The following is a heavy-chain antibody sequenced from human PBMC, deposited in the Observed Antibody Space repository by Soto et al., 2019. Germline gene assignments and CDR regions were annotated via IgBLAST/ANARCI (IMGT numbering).Heavy chain of an antibody. CDR1: GGLFSSYR. J-gene: IGHJ4*02. CDR2: IIPVFQTA. V-gene: IGHV1-69*01. Sequence: QEQLVQSGAEVKKPGSSVKVSCKASGGLFSSYRISWVRQVPGQGLEWMGGIIPVFQTAYYTQRFQGRVTITADESTNTAYMELSSLRSEDTALYYCARGGSGYTWFNEFWGQGTLVTVSS. CDR3: ARGGSGYTWFNEF. D-gene: IGHD3-22*01.